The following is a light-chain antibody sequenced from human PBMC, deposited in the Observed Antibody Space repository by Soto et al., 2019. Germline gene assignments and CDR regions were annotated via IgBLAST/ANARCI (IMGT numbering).Light chain of an antibody. CDR2: EVS. CDR3: SSYTSSSTYV. Sequence: QSALTQPASVSGSPGQSITISCTGTSSDVGAYNYVSWYQHQPGKAPKLIIYEVSNRPSGVSNRFSGSKSGNTASLTISGLQAEDEADYYCSSYTSSSTYVFGTGTKVTVL. CDR1: SSDVGAYNY. V-gene: IGLV2-14*01. J-gene: IGLJ1*01.